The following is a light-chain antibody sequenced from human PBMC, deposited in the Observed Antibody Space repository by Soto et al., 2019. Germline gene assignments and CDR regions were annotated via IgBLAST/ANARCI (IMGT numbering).Light chain of an antibody. V-gene: IGLV2-14*01. CDR2: EVS. J-gene: IGLJ2*01. CDR3: SSYTSTSTLV. CDR1: SSDVGGFNY. Sequence: QSALTQPDSVSGSPGQSITISCTGTSSDVGGFNYVSWYQQHPGKAPKLVIFEVSNRPSGVSTRFSGSKSGITASLTISGLQAEDEADFYCSSYTSTSTLVFGGGTKLTVL.